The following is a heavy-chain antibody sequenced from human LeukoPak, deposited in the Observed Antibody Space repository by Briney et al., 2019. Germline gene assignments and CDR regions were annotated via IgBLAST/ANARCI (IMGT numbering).Heavy chain of an antibody. CDR1: GFTFDDYA. V-gene: IGHV3-21*01. Sequence: GRSLRLSCAASGFTFDDYAMHWVRQAPGKGLEWVSSISSSSSYIYYADSVKGRFTISRDNAKNSLYLQMNSLRAEDTAVYYCARVLAYYYDSSGYGNFDYWGQGTLVTVSS. CDR2: ISSSSSYI. D-gene: IGHD3-22*01. J-gene: IGHJ4*02. CDR3: ARVLAYYYDSSGYGNFDY.